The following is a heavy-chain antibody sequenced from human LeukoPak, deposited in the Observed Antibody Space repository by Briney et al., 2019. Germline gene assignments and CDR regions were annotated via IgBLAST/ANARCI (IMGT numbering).Heavy chain of an antibody. D-gene: IGHD2-2*01. Sequence: ASVKVSCKASGYTFTSYGISWVRQAPGQGLEWMGWIIPNNGGTSYAQKFQGRVTMTRDTSINTAYMELSSLRSDDTAIYSCARVSCSGTNCYHGGFDYWGQGTLVTVSS. CDR2: IIPNNGGT. V-gene: IGHV1-2*02. CDR3: ARVSCSGTNCYHGGFDY. J-gene: IGHJ4*02. CDR1: GYTFTSYG.